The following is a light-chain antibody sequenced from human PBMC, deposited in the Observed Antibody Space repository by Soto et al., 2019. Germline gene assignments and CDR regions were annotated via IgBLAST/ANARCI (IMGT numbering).Light chain of an antibody. J-gene: IGLJ1*01. CDR1: ASDVGGYNY. Sequence: QSALTQPASVSGSPGQSITISCTGTASDVGGYNYVSWYQQHPGRAPKLMIHAVSNRPSGISSRFSCSKSGNTASLTISGLQSEDEADYFCCSYTCRTTYVFGTGTTVTVL. V-gene: IGLV2-14*01. CDR3: CSYTCRTTYV. CDR2: AVS.